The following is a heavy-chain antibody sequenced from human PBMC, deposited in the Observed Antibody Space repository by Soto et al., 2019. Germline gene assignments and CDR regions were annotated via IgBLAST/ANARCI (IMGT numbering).Heavy chain of an antibody. CDR1: GGSISSGGYY. CDR2: IYYSGST. V-gene: IGHV4-31*03. D-gene: IGHD1-26*01. Sequence: QVQLQESGPGLVKPSQTLSLTCTVSGGSISSGGYYWSWIRQHPGKGLEWIGYIYYSGSTYYNPCLKSRVTIAVDTSKNQFSLKLSSVTAADTAVYYCARGELRFWFDPWGQGTLVTVSS. J-gene: IGHJ5*02. CDR3: ARGELRFWFDP.